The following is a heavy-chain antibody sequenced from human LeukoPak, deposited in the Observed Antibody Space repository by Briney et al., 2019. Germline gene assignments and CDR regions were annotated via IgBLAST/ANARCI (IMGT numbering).Heavy chain of an antibody. V-gene: IGHV4-59*01. CDR1: GGSISSYY. J-gene: IGHJ3*02. CDR3: ARAVGAAFDI. CDR2: IYYSGST. Sequence: PSETLSLTCTVSGGSISSYYWSWIRQPPGKGLEWIGYIYYSGSTNYNPSLKSRVTISVDTSTNQFSLKLSSVTAADTAVYYCARAVGAAFDIWGQGTMVTVSS. D-gene: IGHD1-26*01.